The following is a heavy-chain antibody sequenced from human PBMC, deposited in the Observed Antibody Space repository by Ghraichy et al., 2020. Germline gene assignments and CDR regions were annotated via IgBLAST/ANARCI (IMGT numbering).Heavy chain of an antibody. J-gene: IGHJ4*02. CDR1: GGSFSGYY. CDR2: INHSGST. CDR3: VGSGWYNGRYFDY. V-gene: IGHV4-34*01. D-gene: IGHD6-19*01. Sequence: SETLSLTCAVYGGSFSGYYWSWIRQPPGKGLEWIGEINHSGSTNYNPSLKSGVTISVDTSQNQFSLKLSSVTAADTAVCYCVGSGWYNGRYFDYWGQGTPVTVSS.